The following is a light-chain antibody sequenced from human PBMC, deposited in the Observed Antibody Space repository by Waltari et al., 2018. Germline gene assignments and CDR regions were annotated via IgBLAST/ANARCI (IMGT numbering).Light chain of an antibody. CDR1: QSVSSSY. CDR2: GAS. J-gene: IGKJ4*01. V-gene: IGKV3-20*01. Sequence: DIVLTQSPGTLSLSPGERATLSCRASQSVSSSYFAWYQQKPGQAPRLLIYGASSRATGIPDRFSGSGSGTDFSLTISRLEPEDFAVYYCQRYGSSPLTFGGGTKVEIK. CDR3: QRYGSSPLT.